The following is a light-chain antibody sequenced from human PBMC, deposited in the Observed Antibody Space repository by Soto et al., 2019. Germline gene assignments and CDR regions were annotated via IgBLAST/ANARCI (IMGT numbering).Light chain of an antibody. CDR3: QQYGSSRT. CDR2: GAS. J-gene: IGKJ1*01. Sequence: EIVLTQSPGTLSLSPGERATLXXRASQSVSSNYIAWYQQKPGQAPRXLIYGASSRATGIPDRFSGSGSGTDFTLTISRLEPEDFAVYYCQQYGSSRTFGQGTKVDIK. CDR1: QSVSSNY. V-gene: IGKV3-20*01.